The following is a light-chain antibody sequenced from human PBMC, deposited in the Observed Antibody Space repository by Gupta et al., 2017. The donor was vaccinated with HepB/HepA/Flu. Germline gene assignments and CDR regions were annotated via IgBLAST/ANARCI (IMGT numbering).Light chain of an antibody. V-gene: IGKV1D-12*01. CDR3: QQADSFPIT. Sequence: DIQMTQSPSSVSASVGDRVTITCRASQGIRTSLAWYQQRPGRAPNLLIYAASTLQSGVPSRFSGSGSGTDFTLTISDLQPEDFATYYCQQADSFPITFGQGTLMEIK. J-gene: IGKJ5*01. CDR2: AAS. CDR1: QGIRTS.